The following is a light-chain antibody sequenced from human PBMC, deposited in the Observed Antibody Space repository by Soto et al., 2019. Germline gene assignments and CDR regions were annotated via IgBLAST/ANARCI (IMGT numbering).Light chain of an antibody. CDR2: KAS. CDR3: QQYKSYSPIT. V-gene: IGKV1-5*03. Sequence: DIQMTHSPSTLSGSVGDRVTITCRASQTISSWLAWYQQKPGKAPKLLIYKASTLKSGVPSRFSGSGSGTEITLTISSLQPDDFATYYCQQYKSYSPITFGQGTRLEIK. CDR1: QTISSW. J-gene: IGKJ5*01.